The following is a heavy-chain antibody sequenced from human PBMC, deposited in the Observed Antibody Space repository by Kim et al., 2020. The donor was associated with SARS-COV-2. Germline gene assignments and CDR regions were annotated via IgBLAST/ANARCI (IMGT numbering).Heavy chain of an antibody. Sequence: SETLSLTCTVSGGSISSYYWSWIRQPPGKGLEWIGYIYYSGSTNYNPSLKSRVTISVDTSKNQFSLKLSSVTAADTAVYYCARGAECSSTSCYPYNWFDPWGQGTLVTVSS. V-gene: IGHV4-59*01. CDR2: IYYSGST. CDR3: ARGAECSSTSCYPYNWFDP. J-gene: IGHJ5*02. D-gene: IGHD2-2*01. CDR1: GGSISSYY.